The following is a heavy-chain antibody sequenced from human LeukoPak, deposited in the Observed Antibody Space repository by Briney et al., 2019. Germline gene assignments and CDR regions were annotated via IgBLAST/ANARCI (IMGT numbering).Heavy chain of an antibody. CDR1: GYSISSGYY. CDR3: ALTTVTTGEFDD. Sequence: KPSETLSLTCAVSGYSISSGYYWGWIRQPPGKGLEWIGSIYHSGSTYYNPSLKSRVTISVDTSKNQFSLKLSSVTAADTAVYYCALTTVTTGEFDDWGQGTLVTVSS. V-gene: IGHV4-38-2*01. CDR2: IYHSGST. D-gene: IGHD4-17*01. J-gene: IGHJ4*02.